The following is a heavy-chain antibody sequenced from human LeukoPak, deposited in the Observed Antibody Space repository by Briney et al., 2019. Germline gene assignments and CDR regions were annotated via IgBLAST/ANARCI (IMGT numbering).Heavy chain of an antibody. CDR1: EFTFSNYG. D-gene: IGHD3-3*01. Sequence: PGGSLRLSCAASEFTFSNYGMHWVRQAPGKGLEWVASTRYDGTNKYYADSVKGRFTISRDNPKNTLYLQMNSLRAEDTAVYYCAKDRVLRSGEYTFDYMDVWGNGTTVTVSS. CDR3: AKDRVLRSGEYTFDYMDV. V-gene: IGHV3-30*02. J-gene: IGHJ6*03. CDR2: TRYDGTNK.